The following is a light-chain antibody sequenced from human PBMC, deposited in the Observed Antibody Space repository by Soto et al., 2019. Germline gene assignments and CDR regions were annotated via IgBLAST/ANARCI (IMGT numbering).Light chain of an antibody. CDR2: TNN. Sequence: QSVLTQPPSASGTPGQRVTISCSGSSSNIGSNTVNWYQQLPGTAPKLLIYTNNQRPSGVPDRFSGSKSGTSASLAISGLQSEDEAGYYCAAWDDSLNDVVFGGGTKLTVL. CDR3: AAWDDSLNDVV. V-gene: IGLV1-44*01. CDR1: SSNIGSNT. J-gene: IGLJ2*01.